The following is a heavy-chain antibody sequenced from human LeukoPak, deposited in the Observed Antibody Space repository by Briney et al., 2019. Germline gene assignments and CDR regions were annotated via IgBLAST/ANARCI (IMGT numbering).Heavy chain of an antibody. V-gene: IGHV1-18*01. CDR1: GYTFTSYG. D-gene: IGHD4-11*01. CDR3: ARDLADYSNYDHDY. Sequence: ASVKVSCKASGYTFTSYGISWVRQAPGQGLEWMGWISAYNGNTNYAQKLQGRVTMTTDTSTSTAYMELRSLRSDDTAVYYCARDLADYSNYDHDYWGQGTLVTVSS. CDR2: ISAYNGNT. J-gene: IGHJ4*02.